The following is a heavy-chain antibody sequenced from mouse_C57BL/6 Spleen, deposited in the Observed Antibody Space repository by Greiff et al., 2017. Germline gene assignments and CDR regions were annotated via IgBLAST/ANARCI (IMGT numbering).Heavy chain of an antibody. Sequence: EVHLVESGPGLVKPSQSLSLTCSVTGYSITSGYYWNWIRQFPGNKLEWMGYKSYDGSNNYNPSLKNRISITRDTSKNQFFLKLNSVTTEDTATYYCARGRNFDYWGQGTTLTVSS. CDR2: KSYDGSN. CDR3: ARGRNFDY. J-gene: IGHJ2*01. CDR1: GYSITSGYY. V-gene: IGHV3-6*01.